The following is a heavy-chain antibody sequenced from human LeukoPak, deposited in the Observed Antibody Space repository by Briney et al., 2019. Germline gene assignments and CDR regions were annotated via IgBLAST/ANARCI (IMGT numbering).Heavy chain of an antibody. Sequence: PGGSLRLSCAASGFTVSSNYMSWVRQAPGKGLEWVSVIYSGGNTYYADFVKGRFTISRDNSKNTLYLQMNSLRAEDTAVYYCARDQGYTFGYGMDVWGKGTTVTVSS. D-gene: IGHD2-2*02. J-gene: IGHJ6*04. V-gene: IGHV3-53*01. CDR3: ARDQGYTFGYGMDV. CDR2: IYSGGNT. CDR1: GFTVSSNY.